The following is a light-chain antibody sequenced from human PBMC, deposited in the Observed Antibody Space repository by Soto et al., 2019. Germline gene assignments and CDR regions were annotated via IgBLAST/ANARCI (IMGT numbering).Light chain of an antibody. CDR2: DAS. J-gene: IGKJ2*01. CDR1: QSVSSY. CDR3: QQYGSSPHT. Sequence: EIVLTQSPATLSLSPGERATLSCRASQSVSSYLAWYQQKPGQAPRLLIYDASNRATGIPARFSGSGSGTDFTLTISSLEPEDFAVYSCQQYGSSPHTFGQGTKVDI. V-gene: IGKV3-11*01.